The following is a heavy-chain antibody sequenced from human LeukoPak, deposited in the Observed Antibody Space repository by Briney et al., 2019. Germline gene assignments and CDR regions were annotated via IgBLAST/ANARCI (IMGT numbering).Heavy chain of an antibody. Sequence: PSETLSLTCTASGGTISGYSWSWIRQPAGKGLEWIGPIYSSGSNNYNPSLKSRVTMSLDTSKNHLSLNLSSVTAADTAVYYCAREPTSGREPTSGRPLDYWGQGTLVTVSS. J-gene: IGHJ4*02. V-gene: IGHV4-4*07. CDR1: GGTISGYS. D-gene: IGHD5-12*01. CDR3: AREPTSGREPTSGRPLDY. CDR2: IYSSGSN.